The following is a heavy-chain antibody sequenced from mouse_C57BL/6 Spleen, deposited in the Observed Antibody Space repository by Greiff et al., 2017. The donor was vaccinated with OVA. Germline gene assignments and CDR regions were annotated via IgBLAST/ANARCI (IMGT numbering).Heavy chain of an antibody. Sequence: EVQLQQSGTVLARPGASVKMSCKTSGYTFTSYWMHWVKQRPGQGLEWIGAIYPGNSDTSYNQKFKGKAKLTAVTSASTAYMELSSLTNEDSAVYYCTNYDYDGRSYYFDYWGQGTTLTVSS. D-gene: IGHD2-4*01. CDR2: IYPGNSDT. J-gene: IGHJ2*01. CDR3: TNYDYDGRSYYFDY. CDR1: GYTFTSYW. V-gene: IGHV1-5*01.